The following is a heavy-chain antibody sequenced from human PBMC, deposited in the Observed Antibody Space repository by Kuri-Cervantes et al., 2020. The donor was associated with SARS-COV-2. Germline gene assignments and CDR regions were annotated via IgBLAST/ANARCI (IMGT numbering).Heavy chain of an antibody. D-gene: IGHD2-15*01. Sequence: GESLKISCAASGFTFSSYWMHWVRQAPGKGLVWVSRINSDGSSTSYADSAKGRFTISRDNAKNTLYLQMNSLRAEDTAVYYCARDLTLGYCSGGSCYYYYYGMDVCGQGTTVTVSS. CDR1: GFTFSSYW. V-gene: IGHV3-74*01. CDR2: INSDGSST. CDR3: ARDLTLGYCSGGSCYYYYYGMDV. J-gene: IGHJ6*02.